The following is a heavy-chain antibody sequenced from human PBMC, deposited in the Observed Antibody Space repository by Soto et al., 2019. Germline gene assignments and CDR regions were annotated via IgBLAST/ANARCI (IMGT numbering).Heavy chain of an antibody. V-gene: IGHV3-33*01. D-gene: IGHD3-16*02. CDR3: ARDQYDYVWGSYPLGDY. Sequence: QVQLVESGGGVVQPGRSLRLSCAASGFTFSSYGMHWVRQAPGKGLEWVAVIWYDGSNKYYADSVKGRFTISRDNSKNTLYLQMNSLRAEDTAVYYCARDQYDYVWGSYPLGDYWVQGTLVTVSS. CDR2: IWYDGSNK. CDR1: GFTFSSYG. J-gene: IGHJ4*02.